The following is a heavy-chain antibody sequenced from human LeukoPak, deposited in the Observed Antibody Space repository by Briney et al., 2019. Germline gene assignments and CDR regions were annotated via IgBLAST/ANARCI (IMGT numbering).Heavy chain of an antibody. Sequence: GGSLRLSCAASGFTFSSYSMNWVRQAPGKGLEWVSSISSSSSYIYYADSVKGQFTISRDNAKNSLYLQMNSLRAEDTAVYYCARDKPPMATVTPFDYWGQGTLVTVSS. CDR3: ARDKPPMATVTPFDY. CDR2: ISSSSSYI. CDR1: GFTFSSYS. V-gene: IGHV3-21*01. J-gene: IGHJ4*02. D-gene: IGHD5-24*01.